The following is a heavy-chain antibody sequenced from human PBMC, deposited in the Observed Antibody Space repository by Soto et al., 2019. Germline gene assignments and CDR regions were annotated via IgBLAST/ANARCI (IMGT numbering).Heavy chain of an antibody. CDR2: INGGNGAT. Sequence: QVQLVQSGAEVKKPGASVKISCKASGYTFSSFDMHWVRQSPGQRLEWMGWINGGNGATTYSQRFQGRVTITRDTSATTVYMELSGLRSEDTAVYYCARDPDIVTTPYFDYWGQGTLVTVSS. D-gene: IGHD5-12*01. V-gene: IGHV1-3*01. CDR3: ARDPDIVTTPYFDY. J-gene: IGHJ4*02. CDR1: GYTFSSFD.